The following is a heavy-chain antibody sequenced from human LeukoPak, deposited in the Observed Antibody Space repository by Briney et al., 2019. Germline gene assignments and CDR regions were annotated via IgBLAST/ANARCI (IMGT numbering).Heavy chain of an antibody. Sequence: PSETLSLTCAVSGGSISSSNWWSWVRQPPGKGLEWIGEIYHSGSTNYNPSLKSRVTISVDKSKNQFSLKLSSVTAADTAVYYCARQPGWFGESRDAFDIWGQGTMVTVSS. V-gene: IGHV4-4*02. CDR3: ARQPGWFGESRDAFDI. D-gene: IGHD3-10*01. CDR1: GGSISSSNW. J-gene: IGHJ3*02. CDR2: IYHSGST.